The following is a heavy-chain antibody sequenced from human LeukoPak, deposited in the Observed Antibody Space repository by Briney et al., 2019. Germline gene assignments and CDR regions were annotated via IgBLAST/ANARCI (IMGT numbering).Heavy chain of an antibody. CDR3: AKDRQFFYDGFDY. Sequence: PGGSLRLSCAASGFTFSSYAMSWVRQAPGKGLEWVSAISGSGGSPYYADSVKGRFTIPRDNSKNTLYLQMNSLRAEDTAVYYCAKDRQFFYDGFDYWGQGTLVTVSS. D-gene: IGHD5/OR15-5a*01. CDR2: ISGSGGSP. CDR1: GFTFSSYA. J-gene: IGHJ4*02. V-gene: IGHV3-23*01.